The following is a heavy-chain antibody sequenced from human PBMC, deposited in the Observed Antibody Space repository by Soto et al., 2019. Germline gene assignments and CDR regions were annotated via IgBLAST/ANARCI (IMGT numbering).Heavy chain of an antibody. Sequence: SETLSLTCAISGDSVSSNSAAWNWIRQSPSRGLEWLGRTYYRSKWYNDYAVSVKSRITINPDTSKNQFSLQLNSVTPEDTAVYYCARVFLARGRDANWFDPWGQGTLVTVSS. CDR2: TYYRSKWYN. D-gene: IGHD3-10*01. J-gene: IGHJ5*02. V-gene: IGHV6-1*01. CDR3: ARVFLARGRDANWFDP. CDR1: GDSVSSNSAA.